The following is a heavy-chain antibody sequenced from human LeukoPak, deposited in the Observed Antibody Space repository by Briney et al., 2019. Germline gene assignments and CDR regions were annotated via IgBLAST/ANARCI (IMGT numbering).Heavy chain of an antibody. D-gene: IGHD6-13*01. Sequence: GASVTVSCTASGGTFSSYAISWVRQAPGQGLEWMGGIIPIFGTANYAQKFQGRVTITADESTSTAYMELSSLRSEDTAVYYCARVIETAAGSSFDYWGQGTLVTVSS. CDR2: IIPIFGTA. V-gene: IGHV1-69*13. J-gene: IGHJ4*02. CDR1: GGTFSSYA. CDR3: ARVIETAAGSSFDY.